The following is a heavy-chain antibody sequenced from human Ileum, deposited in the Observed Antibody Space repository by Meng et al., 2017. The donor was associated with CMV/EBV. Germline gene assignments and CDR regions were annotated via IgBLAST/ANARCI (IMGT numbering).Heavy chain of an antibody. Sequence: EQPRRPCPRLLQPSTPLSPTSTASGGSISSGEYYCSWSRQPPGEGLEWIGYINYRGTTYYNPPSKSRLTISVDTSNNQFSLILSSVTAAATALYYCARAISGHYYVPWGQGTLVTVSS. CDR3: ARAISGHYYVP. CDR1: GGSISSGEYY. D-gene: IGHD3-22*01. CDR2: INYRGTT. V-gene: IGHV4-30-4*08. J-gene: IGHJ1*01.